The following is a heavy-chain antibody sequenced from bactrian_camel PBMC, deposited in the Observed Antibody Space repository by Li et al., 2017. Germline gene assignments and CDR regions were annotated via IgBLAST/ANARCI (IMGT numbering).Heavy chain of an antibody. CDR2: VDSSGNA. D-gene: IGHD2*01. V-gene: IGHV3S53*01. CDR3: AVEVRLTHEAYCAGGLLYTHRLSN. CDR1: GYVFRNNC. J-gene: IGHJ4*01. Sequence: HVQLVESGGGSVQAGGSLRLSCSTAGYVFRNNCMGWFRQAPGKEREGVATVDSSGNANYAESVKGRFTIIMNNAQNTVWLQMNSLLPEDTAKYYCAVEVRLTHEAYCAGGLLYTHRLSNRGQGTQVTVS.